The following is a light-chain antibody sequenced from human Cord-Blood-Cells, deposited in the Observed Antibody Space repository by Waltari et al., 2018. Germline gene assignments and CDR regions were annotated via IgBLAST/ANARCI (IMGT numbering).Light chain of an antibody. CDR1: QDISNY. CDR2: DAS. CDR3: QQYDNLAVT. V-gene: IGKV1-33*01. Sequence: DIQMTQSPSSLSASVGDSVTITCQASQDISNYLNWYQQKPGKAPKLLIYDASNLETGVPSRFSGSGSGTDFTFTISSLQPEDIATYYCQQYDNLAVTFGPGTKVDIK. J-gene: IGKJ3*01.